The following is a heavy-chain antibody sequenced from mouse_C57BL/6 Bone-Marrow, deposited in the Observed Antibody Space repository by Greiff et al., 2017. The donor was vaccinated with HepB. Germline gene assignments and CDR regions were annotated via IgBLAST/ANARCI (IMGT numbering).Heavy chain of an antibody. Sequence: QVQLQQPGAELVKPGASVKLSCKASGYTFTSYWMHWVKQRPGQGLEWIGMIHPNSGSTNYNEKFKSKATLTVDKSSSTAYMQLSSLTSEDSAVYYCAWHYTRGLEYFDVWGTGTTVTVSS. CDR1: GYTFTSYW. J-gene: IGHJ1*03. CDR3: AWHYTRGLEYFDV. CDR2: IHPNSGST. D-gene: IGHD1-1*01. V-gene: IGHV1-64*01.